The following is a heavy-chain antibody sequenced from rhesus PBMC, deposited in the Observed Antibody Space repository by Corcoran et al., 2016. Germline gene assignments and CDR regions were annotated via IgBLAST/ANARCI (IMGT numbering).Heavy chain of an antibody. V-gene: IGHV4S11*01. CDR1: GGSISSSS. D-gene: IGHD3-28*01. CDR3: ANSYGSGYKKGDY. Sequence: QVQLQESGPGLVKPSETLSLPCAVSGGSISSSSWSWSRPAPGKGLEWIGRIDSSGSTYYNPSLKSRVTMSVDTSKNQFSLKLSSVTAADTAVYYCANSYGSGYKKGDYWGQGVLVTVSS. CDR2: IDSSGST. J-gene: IGHJ4*01.